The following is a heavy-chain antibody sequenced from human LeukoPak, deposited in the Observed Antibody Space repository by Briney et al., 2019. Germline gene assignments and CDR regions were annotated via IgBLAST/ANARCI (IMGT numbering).Heavy chain of an antibody. J-gene: IGHJ4*02. Sequence: PGGSLRLSCAASGFTFSSYAMSWVRQAPGKGLEWVSAISGSGGSTYYADSVKGRFTISRDNSKNTLYLQMNSLRAEDTAVYYCATHYDILTGYYQGDYWGQGTLVTVSS. CDR2: ISGSGGST. CDR3: ATHYDILTGYYQGDY. CDR1: GFTFSSYA. V-gene: IGHV3-23*01. D-gene: IGHD3-9*01.